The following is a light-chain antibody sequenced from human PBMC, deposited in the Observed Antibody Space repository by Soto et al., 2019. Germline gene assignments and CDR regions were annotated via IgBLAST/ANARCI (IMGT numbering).Light chain of an antibody. CDR1: QSVSSN. J-gene: IGKJ1*01. CDR2: GAS. Sequence: IVLTQSPATLSLSPGERATLCCRASQSVSSNLAWYQHKPGQAPRLLIYGASSRAPGIPARFSGSGSGTEFTLTISSLQSEDFAVYYCQQYDNWPRTFGQGTKVDIK. CDR3: QQYDNWPRT. V-gene: IGKV3-15*01.